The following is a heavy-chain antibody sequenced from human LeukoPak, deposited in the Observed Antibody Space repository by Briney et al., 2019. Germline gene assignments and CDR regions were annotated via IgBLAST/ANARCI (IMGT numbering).Heavy chain of an antibody. D-gene: IGHD6-13*01. Sequence: SETLSLTCTVSGGSISSYYWTWIRQPPGKGLEWIGFIYYSGSASYNPSLKSRVTISVDTSKNQFSLKLSSVTSADTAVYYCARSESAAAPFDYWGQGTLVTVSS. CDR1: GGSISSYY. V-gene: IGHV4-59*01. CDR3: ARSESAAAPFDY. CDR2: IYYSGSA. J-gene: IGHJ4*02.